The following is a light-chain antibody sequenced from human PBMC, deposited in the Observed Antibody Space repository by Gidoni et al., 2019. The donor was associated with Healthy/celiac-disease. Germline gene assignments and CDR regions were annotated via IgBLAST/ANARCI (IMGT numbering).Light chain of an antibody. V-gene: IGKV1-5*03. CDR2: KAS. CDR3: QQYSSYSTT. Sequence: DIQMTQSPSTLSASVGDRVTITCRASQSISSWFAWYQQKPGKATKLLIYKASSLESGVPSRFSGSGSGTEFTLTISSLQPDDFATYYCQQYSSYSTTFGQGTKVEIK. J-gene: IGKJ1*01. CDR1: QSISSW.